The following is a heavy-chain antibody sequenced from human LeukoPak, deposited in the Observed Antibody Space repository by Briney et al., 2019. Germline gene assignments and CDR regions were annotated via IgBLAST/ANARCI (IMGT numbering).Heavy chain of an antibody. V-gene: IGHV3-48*03. Sequence: PGGSLRLSCAASGFTLSNYDMNWVRQAPGKGLEWVSSISTSGRNIYYKDSVRGRFTISRDDAKNSLYLEMNSLRAEDTAVYYCARADCSSSTCYLRRSWFDPWGQGTLVTVSS. CDR2: ISTSGRNI. CDR3: ARADCSSSTCYLRRSWFDP. J-gene: IGHJ5*02. D-gene: IGHD2-2*01. CDR1: GFTLSNYD.